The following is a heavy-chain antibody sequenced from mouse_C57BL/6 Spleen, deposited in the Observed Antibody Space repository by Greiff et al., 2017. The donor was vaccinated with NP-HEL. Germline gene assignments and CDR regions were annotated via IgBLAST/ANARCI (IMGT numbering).Heavy chain of an antibody. D-gene: IGHD1-1*01. CDR3: TRDSTTVPMDY. J-gene: IGHJ4*01. CDR1: GFTFSSYA. V-gene: IGHV5-9-1*02. CDR2: ISSGGDYI. Sequence: EVKVVESGEGLVKPGGSLKLSCAASGFTFSSYAMSWVRQTPEKRLEWVAYISSGGDYIYYADTVKGRFTISRDNARNTLYLQMSSLKSEDTAMYYCTRDSTTVPMDYWGQGTSVTVSS.